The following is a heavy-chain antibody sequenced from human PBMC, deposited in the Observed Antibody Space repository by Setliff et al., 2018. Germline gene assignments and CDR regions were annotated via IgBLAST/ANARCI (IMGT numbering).Heavy chain of an antibody. CDR3: ASRYFDWFDYMDV. Sequence: SETLSLTCTVSGGSISSGGYYWSWIRQHPGKGLEWIGTIYYSGSTSYYNPSLKSRVTISLDTSKNQFSLKLSSVTAADTAVYYCASRYFDWFDYMDVWGKGTTVTVSS. D-gene: IGHD3-9*01. J-gene: IGHJ6*03. CDR2: IYYSGSTS. CDR1: GGSISSGGYY. V-gene: IGHV4-31*03.